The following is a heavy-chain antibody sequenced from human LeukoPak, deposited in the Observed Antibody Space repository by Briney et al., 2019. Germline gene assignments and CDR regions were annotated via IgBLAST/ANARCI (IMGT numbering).Heavy chain of an antibody. CDR3: ARDRGGTTSPFFDY. V-gene: IGHV3-7*03. J-gene: IGHJ4*02. CDR2: IKQDGSEK. Sequence: GGSLRLSCAASGFTFSSYWMSWVRQAPGKGLEWVANIKQDGSEKYYVDSVKGRFTISRDNAKNSLYLQVNSLGAGDTAFYHCARDRGGTTSPFFDYWGQGALVTVSS. D-gene: IGHD2/OR15-2a*01. CDR1: GFTFSSYW.